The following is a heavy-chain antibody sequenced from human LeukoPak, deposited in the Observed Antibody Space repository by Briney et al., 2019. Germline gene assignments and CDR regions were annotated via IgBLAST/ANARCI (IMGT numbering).Heavy chain of an antibody. Sequence: GGSLRLSCVVSGFSFNNAWMGWVRQAPGKGLEWVGDTKSKTDGGTTDYAAPVKGRFTISRDDSKNTVFLQLNSLRTEDTAVYYCSTGGGTNDFWGQGALVTVSS. J-gene: IGHJ4*02. D-gene: IGHD1-1*01. V-gene: IGHV3-15*01. CDR2: TKSKTDGGTT. CDR1: GFSFNNAW. CDR3: STGGGTNDF.